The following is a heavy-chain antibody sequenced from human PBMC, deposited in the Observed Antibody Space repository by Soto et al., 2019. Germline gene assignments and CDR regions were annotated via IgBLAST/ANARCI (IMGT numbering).Heavy chain of an antibody. CDR2: IHPAGQPI. J-gene: IGHJ3*01. CDR1: GFTFSSSE. CDR3: ARRGST. Sequence: EVQLVESGGGLVQPGGSLRLSCVASGFTFSSSEMYWVRQAPGKGLEWVSYIHPAGQPIFFADSVKGRFTISRDNAKKSVYLHMKSLRAEDTAVYYCARRGSTWGQGTMVTVSS. V-gene: IGHV3-48*03. D-gene: IGHD2-2*01.